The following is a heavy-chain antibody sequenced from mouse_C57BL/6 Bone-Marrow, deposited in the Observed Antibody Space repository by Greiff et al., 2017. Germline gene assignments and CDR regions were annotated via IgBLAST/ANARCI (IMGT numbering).Heavy chain of an antibody. CDR1: GFSLTSSG. V-gene: IGHV2-2*01. Sequence: VQLQQSGPGLVQPSQCLSITCTVSGFSLTSSGVHWVRQSTGKGLVWLGVIWSGGSSDYNAAFISRLSISKDNSKSQVFFTMNSLQADDTARYYCARRTGDWYCDVWGTGTTVTVSS. CDR3: ARRTGDWYCDV. J-gene: IGHJ1*03. CDR2: IWSGGSS.